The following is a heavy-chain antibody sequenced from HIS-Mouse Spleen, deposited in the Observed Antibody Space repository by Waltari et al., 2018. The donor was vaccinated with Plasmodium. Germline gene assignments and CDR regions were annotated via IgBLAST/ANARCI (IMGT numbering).Heavy chain of an antibody. CDR2: INHSGST. V-gene: IGHV4-34*01. Sequence: QVQLQQWGAGLLKPSETLSLTCAVYGGSFSGYYWSWIRQPPGKGLEWIGEINHSGSTNYNPALKSGATISVETSKNQVSLKLSAVTAADTAVYYCARAPIRDAFDIWGQGTMVTVSS. CDR3: ARAPIRDAFDI. J-gene: IGHJ3*02. D-gene: IGHD3-9*01. CDR1: GGSFSGYY.